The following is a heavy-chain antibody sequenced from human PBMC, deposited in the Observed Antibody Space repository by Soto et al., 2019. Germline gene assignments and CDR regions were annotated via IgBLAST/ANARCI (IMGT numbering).Heavy chain of an antibody. Sequence: SLRLSCASSGFTFSSYAMHWIRQAPGQGLEWVAVISYDGSNKSYTDSVKGRFTISRDNSKNMLYLQMNSLRADDTAVYYCAKGAIDIVVVPAAVHYYYYYMDVWGKGT. CDR2: ISYDGSNK. V-gene: IGHV3-30-3*01. D-gene: IGHD2-2*02. CDR1: GFTFSSYA. J-gene: IGHJ6*03. CDR3: AKGAIDIVVVPAAVHYYYYYMDV.